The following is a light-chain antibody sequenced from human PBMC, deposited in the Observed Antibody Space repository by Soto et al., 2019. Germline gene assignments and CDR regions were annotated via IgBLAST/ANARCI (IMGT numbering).Light chain of an antibody. Sequence: EILLTQSPATLSVSPGERATLSCGASQSISSNLAWYQQKPGRAPRLLILGASTRATGIPARFSGSGSGTEFTLTISSLQSEDFAVYHCQQYDNWPRTFGQGTKVDI. CDR1: QSISSN. J-gene: IGKJ1*01. CDR3: QQYDNWPRT. V-gene: IGKV3-15*01. CDR2: GAS.